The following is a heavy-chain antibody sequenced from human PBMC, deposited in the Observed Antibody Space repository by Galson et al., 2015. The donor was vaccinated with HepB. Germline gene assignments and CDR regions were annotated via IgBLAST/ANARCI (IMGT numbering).Heavy chain of an antibody. CDR3: ARRGSSGSYMDY. V-gene: IGHV3-30*04. Sequence: SLRLSCAASGFTFSSYAMHWVRQAPGKGLEWVAVISYDGSNKYYADSVKGRFTISRDNSKNTLYLQMNSLRAEDTAVYYCARRGSSGSYMDYWGQGTLVTVSS. D-gene: IGHD3-10*01. J-gene: IGHJ4*02. CDR1: GFTFSSYA. CDR2: ISYDGSNK.